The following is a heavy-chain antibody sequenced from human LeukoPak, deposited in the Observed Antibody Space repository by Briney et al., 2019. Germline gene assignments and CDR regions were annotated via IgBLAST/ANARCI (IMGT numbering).Heavy chain of an antibody. CDR2: IYYTGGT. CDR1: GGSISNYY. D-gene: IGHD5-18*01. J-gene: IGHJ6*02. V-gene: IGHV4-59*01. CDR3: ARASRGYSYGHDYYGMDV. Sequence: SETLSLTCTISGGSISNYYWSWIRQTPGKGLEWIGYIYYTGGTDYNPSLKSRVTISEDTSKNQFSLKLSSVTAADTAVYYCARASRGYSYGHDYYGMDVWGQGTTVTVSS.